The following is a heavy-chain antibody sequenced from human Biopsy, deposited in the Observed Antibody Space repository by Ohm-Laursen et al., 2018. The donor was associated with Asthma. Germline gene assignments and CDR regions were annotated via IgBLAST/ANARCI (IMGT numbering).Heavy chain of an antibody. J-gene: IGHJ3*02. CDR2: VSSDGHNK. D-gene: IGHD3-22*01. Sequence: SLRLSCAASGFVFSQCGMHWVRQGLGKGLEWVALVSSDGHNKYYEDSVKGRFTISRDNSRNRLYLQINRLTVEDSAVYFCARQSGQDYGDSSGFDIWGQGTKVAASS. V-gene: IGHV3-30*03. CDR3: ARQSGQDYGDSSGFDI. CDR1: GFVFSQCG.